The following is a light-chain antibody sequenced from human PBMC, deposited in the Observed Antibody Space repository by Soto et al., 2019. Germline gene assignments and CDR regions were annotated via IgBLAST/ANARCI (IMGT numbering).Light chain of an antibody. CDR2: GAS. V-gene: IGKV1-39*01. CDR3: QQSYSTPLT. CDR1: QSISIY. J-gene: IGKJ1*01. Sequence: DIPMTQSPSSLSASVGDRVTITCRASQSISIYLNWYQQKPGKAPKLLIYGASTLQSGVPSSFSGSGSGTDFSLTISSLQPEDFATYYCQQSYSTPLTFVQGTKVEIK.